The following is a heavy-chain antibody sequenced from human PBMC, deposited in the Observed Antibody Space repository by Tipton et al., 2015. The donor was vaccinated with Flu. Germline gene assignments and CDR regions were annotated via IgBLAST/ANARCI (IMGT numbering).Heavy chain of an antibody. CDR3: ARRDYSNYVSDPKSRFDP. Sequence: TLSLTCSVSGGSISSHTYFWSWIRQPAGKGLEWIGRIYTSGNTNYNPSLKSRLTISVDTSKNQFSLKLNSVTTADTAVYYCARRDYSNYVSDPKSRFDPWGQGILVTVSS. D-gene: IGHD4-11*01. J-gene: IGHJ5*02. CDR2: IYTSGNT. CDR1: GGSISSHTYF. V-gene: IGHV4-61*02.